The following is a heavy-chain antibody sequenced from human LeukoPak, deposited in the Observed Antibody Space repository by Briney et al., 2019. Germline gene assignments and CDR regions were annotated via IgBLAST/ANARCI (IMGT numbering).Heavy chain of an antibody. D-gene: IGHD2-8*01. J-gene: IGHJ5*02. V-gene: IGHV4-61*02. CDR3: AREAWIVLMVYAIFDP. Sequence: PSETLSLTCTVSGGSISSGSYYWSWIRQPAGKGLEWIGRIYTSGSTNYNPSLKSRVTISVDTSKNQFSLKLSSVTAADTAVYYCAREAWIVLMVYAIFDPWGQGTLVTVSS. CDR2: IYTSGST. CDR1: GGSISSGSYY.